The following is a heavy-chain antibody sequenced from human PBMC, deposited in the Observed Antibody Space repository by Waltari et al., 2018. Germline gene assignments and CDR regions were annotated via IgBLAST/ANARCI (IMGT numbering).Heavy chain of an antibody. V-gene: IGHV3-48*02. CDR1: GFLFRIYR. D-gene: IGHD2-15*01. CDR2: ITSYIRTI. CDR3: ARSVEGAFDV. J-gene: IGHJ3*01. Sequence: EVQLVESGGGLVQPGGSLTLSCPASGFLFRIYRMNWVSQAPGKGLEWASYITSYIRTIKYAESVKGRFTISRDNAKGLVFLQMNSLRDDDTAVYYCARSVEGAFDVWGQGTVVTVSS.